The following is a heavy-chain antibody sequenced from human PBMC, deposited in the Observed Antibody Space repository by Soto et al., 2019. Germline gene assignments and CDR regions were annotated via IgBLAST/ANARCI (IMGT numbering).Heavy chain of an antibody. J-gene: IGHJ4*02. CDR1: GYNFDDST. Sequence: QVHLVQSGAEVREPGASVRISCKTSGYNFDDSTLHWVRQTPGRGLEWVGWIHTGNGLRRYAENVQGRVALMIDKLLKTVYIDLSSLRYEAPARYYCTKAGHVWGQGTPVTVSS. CDR2: IHTGNGLR. V-gene: IGHV1-3*04. D-gene: IGHD3-16*01. CDR3: TKAGHV.